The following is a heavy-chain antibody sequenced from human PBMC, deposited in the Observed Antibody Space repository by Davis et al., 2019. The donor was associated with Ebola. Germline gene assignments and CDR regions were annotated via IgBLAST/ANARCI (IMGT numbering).Heavy chain of an antibody. V-gene: IGHV4-4*02. CDR2: INHSGST. Sequence: PSETLSLTCAVSGGSISSSNYWSWIRQPPGKGLEWIGEINHSGSTNYNPSLKSRVTISVGTSKNQFSLKLSSVTAADTAVYYCARLSGRSYPWGQGTLVTVSS. CDR1: GGSISSSNY. J-gene: IGHJ5*02. D-gene: IGHD1-26*01. CDR3: ARLSGRSYP.